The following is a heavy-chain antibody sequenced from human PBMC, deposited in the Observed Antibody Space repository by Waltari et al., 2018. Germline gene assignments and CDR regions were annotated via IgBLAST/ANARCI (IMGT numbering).Heavy chain of an antibody. CDR1: GFTFSSYG. CDR2: IRYDGSNK. J-gene: IGHJ4*02. Sequence: QVQLVESGGGVVQPGGSLRLSCAASGFTFSSYGMHWVRQAPGKGLEWVAFIRYDGSNKYYADSVKGRFTISRDNSKNTLYLQMNSLRAEDTAVYYCAKIAVADPLDYWGQGTLVTVSS. CDR3: AKIAVADPLDY. D-gene: IGHD6-19*01. V-gene: IGHV3-30*02.